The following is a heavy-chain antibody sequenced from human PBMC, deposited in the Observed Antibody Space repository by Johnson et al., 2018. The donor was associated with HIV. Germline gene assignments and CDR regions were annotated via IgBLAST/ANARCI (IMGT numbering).Heavy chain of an antibody. D-gene: IGHD3-3*01. CDR1: GFTFSSYA. CDR3: AKTIFGVVIDALDI. V-gene: IGHV3-30-3*02. CDR2: ISYDGSNK. J-gene: IGHJ3*02. Sequence: QVQLVESGGGVVQPGRSLRLSCAASGFTFSSYAMHWVRQAPGKGLEWVAVISYDGSNKYYADSVKGRVTISRDNSKNALYLQMNSLRTEDTAMCYCAKTIFGVVIDALDIWGQGTMVIVSS.